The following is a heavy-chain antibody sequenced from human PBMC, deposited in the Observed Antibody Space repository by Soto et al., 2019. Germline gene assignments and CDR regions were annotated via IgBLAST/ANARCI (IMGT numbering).Heavy chain of an antibody. D-gene: IGHD3-16*02. CDR1: GGSFSGYY. CDR3: ARASYDYVWGSYRQRNFDN. J-gene: IGHJ4*02. Sequence: SETLSLTCAVYGGSFSGYYWSWIRQPPGKGLEWIGEINHSGSTNYNPSLKSRVTISVDTSKNQFSLKLSSVTAADTAVYYCARASYDYVWGSYRQRNFDNWGQGTLVTVSS. CDR2: INHSGST. V-gene: IGHV4-34*01.